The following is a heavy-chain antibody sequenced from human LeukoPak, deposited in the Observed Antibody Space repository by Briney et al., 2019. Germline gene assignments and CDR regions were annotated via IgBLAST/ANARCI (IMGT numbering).Heavy chain of an antibody. CDR3: ARGGVGSKNNVFDI. V-gene: IGHV6-1*01. J-gene: IGHJ3*02. CDR1: GDSVSSNDAT. D-gene: IGHD1-26*01. Sequence: SQTLSLTCAISGDSVSSNDATWNWIRQSPSRGLEWLGRTYYRSKWYNNYALSVNSRITINPDTSKNQFSLQLNSVTPEDTALYYCARGGVGSKNNVFDIWGQGTMVTVSS. CDR2: TYYRSKWYN.